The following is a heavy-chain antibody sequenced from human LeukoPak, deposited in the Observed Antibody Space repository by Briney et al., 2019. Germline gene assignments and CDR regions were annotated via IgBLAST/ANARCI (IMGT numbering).Heavy chain of an antibody. CDR3: ARQLSSWSVGGAFDI. CDR2: IYHSGTT. J-gene: IGHJ3*02. Sequence: SETLSLTCDVSGGSITSSNYWSWVRQSPGKGLEWIGEIYHSGTTNYNPSLKSRATVSVDKSKNQFSVKLNSVTAADTAVYYCARQLSSWSVGGAFDIWGQGTMVTVSS. V-gene: IGHV4-4*02. CDR1: GGSITSSNY. D-gene: IGHD1-26*01.